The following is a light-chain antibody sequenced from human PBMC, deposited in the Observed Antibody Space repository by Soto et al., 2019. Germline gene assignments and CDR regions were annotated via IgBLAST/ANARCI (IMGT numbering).Light chain of an antibody. CDR3: ATWDDSLSGVV. V-gene: IGLV1-47*01. Sequence: QAVVTQPPSASGTPGQRVTVSCSGSSSNIGTNYVYWYQQLPGTAPKLLIYSTDQRPSGVPDRFSGSNSGTSASLAISGLRSEDEADYYCATWDDSLSGVVFGGGTKVTVL. CDR2: STD. J-gene: IGLJ2*01. CDR1: SSNIGTNY.